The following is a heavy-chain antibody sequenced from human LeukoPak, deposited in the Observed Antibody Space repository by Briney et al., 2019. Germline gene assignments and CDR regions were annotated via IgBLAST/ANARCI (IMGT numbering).Heavy chain of an antibody. CDR2: ISGSGGST. V-gene: IGHV3-23*01. J-gene: IGHJ4*02. Sequence: GGSLRLSCAASGFTFSSYAMSWVRQAPGKGLEWVSAISGSGGSTNYADSVKGRFTISRDNSKNTLYLQMNSLRAEDTAVYYCAADIVVVPAASSGFDYWGQGTLVTVSS. CDR1: GFTFSSYA. CDR3: AADIVVVPAASSGFDY. D-gene: IGHD2-2*01.